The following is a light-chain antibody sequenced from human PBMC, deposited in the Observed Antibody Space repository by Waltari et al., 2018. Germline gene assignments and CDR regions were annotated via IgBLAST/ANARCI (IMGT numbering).Light chain of an antibody. CDR2: VNSDGSQ. V-gene: IGLV4-69*01. J-gene: IGLJ3*02. Sequence: QLVLTQSPSASASLGASVKLTCTLSSGHSSNVIAWHQQQPAKGPRYLMKVNSDGSQSKGDEIPDRFSGSSSGAERHLTISSLQSEDEADYYCQTGGHGTWVFGGGTKLTVL. CDR3: QTGGHGTWV. CDR1: SGHSSNV.